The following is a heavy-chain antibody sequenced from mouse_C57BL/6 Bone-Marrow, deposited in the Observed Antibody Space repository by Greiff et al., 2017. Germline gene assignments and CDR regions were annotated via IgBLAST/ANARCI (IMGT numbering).Heavy chain of an antibody. D-gene: IGHD1-1*01. CDR1: GYTFTSYW. Sequence: QVQLQQPGAELVKPGASVKLSCKASGYTFTSYWMHWVKQRPGRGLEWIGRIDPSSGGTKYNEKFKSKATLTVDKPSSTAYMQLSSLTSEDSAVYSCTKNCYAHYYALGDWGKVASVTVSS. J-gene: IGHJ4*01. V-gene: IGHV1-72*01. CDR3: TKNCYAHYYALGD. CDR2: IDPSSGGT.